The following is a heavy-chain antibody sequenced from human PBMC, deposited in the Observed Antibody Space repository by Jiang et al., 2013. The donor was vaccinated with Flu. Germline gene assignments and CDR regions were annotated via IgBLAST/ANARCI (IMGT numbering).Heavy chain of an antibody. D-gene: IGHD6-6*01. CDR2: IYPGDSDT. CDR3: ARISIAARPGPFDP. Sequence: GWVRQMPGKGLEWMGIIYPGDSDTRYSPSFQGQVTISADKSISTAYLQWSSLKASDTAMYYCARISIAARPGPFDPWGQGTLVTVSS. J-gene: IGHJ5*02. V-gene: IGHV5-51*01.